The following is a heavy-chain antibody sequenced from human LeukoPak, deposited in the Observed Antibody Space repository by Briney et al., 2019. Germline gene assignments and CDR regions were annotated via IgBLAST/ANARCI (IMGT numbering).Heavy chain of an antibody. CDR2: IYYSGST. D-gene: IGHD2-2*02. CDR1: GGSISSGGYY. V-gene: IGHV4-31*03. J-gene: IGHJ5*02. CDR3: AREGYCSSTSCYIP. Sequence: PSETLSLTCTVSGGSISSGGYYWSWIRQHPGKGLEWIGYIYYSGSTYYNPPLKSRVTISVDTSKNQFSLKLSSVTAADTAVYYCAREGYCSSTSCYIPWGQGTLVTVSS.